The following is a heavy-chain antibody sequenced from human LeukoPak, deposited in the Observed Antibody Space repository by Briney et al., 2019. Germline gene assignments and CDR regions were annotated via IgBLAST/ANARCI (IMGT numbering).Heavy chain of an antibody. CDR1: GFTFSSYA. V-gene: IGHV3-23*01. J-gene: IGHJ5*02. CDR2: INGSDAST. Sequence: GGSLRLSCAASGFTFSSYAMSWVRQTPGKGLEWVSGINGSDASTYYTDSVKGRFTISRDNSKNTLYLHMNSLRAEDTAVYYCAKDVTYYFGSGSNPNWFDPWGQGTLVTVSS. CDR3: AKDVTYYFGSGSNPNWFDP. D-gene: IGHD3-10*01.